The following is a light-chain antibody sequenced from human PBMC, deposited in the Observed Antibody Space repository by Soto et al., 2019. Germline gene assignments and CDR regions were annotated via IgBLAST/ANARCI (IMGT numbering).Light chain of an antibody. Sequence: EIVLTQSPATLSLSPGERATLSCRASQSVSSYLAWYQQKPGQAPRLLIYDASNRATGIPARFSGSGSGTDCTLTISSLEPEDFAFYYCQQRSNWPPITFGQGTRLEIK. CDR2: DAS. CDR1: QSVSSY. J-gene: IGKJ5*01. CDR3: QQRSNWPPIT. V-gene: IGKV3-11*01.